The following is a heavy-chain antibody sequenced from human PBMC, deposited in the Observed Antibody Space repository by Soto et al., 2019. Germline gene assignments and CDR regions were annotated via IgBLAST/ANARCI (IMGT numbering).Heavy chain of an antibody. CDR2: ISWNSGSI. Sequence: DVQLVESGGGLVQPGRSLRLSCAASGFTFDDYAMHWVRQAPGKGLEWVSGISWNSGSIGYADSVKGRFTISRDNAKNSLYLQMNRLRAEDTALYYCATGGQLLTEGGGYWGQGTLVTVSS. V-gene: IGHV3-9*01. CDR3: ATGGQLLTEGGGY. CDR1: GFTFDDYA. J-gene: IGHJ4*02. D-gene: IGHD2-2*01.